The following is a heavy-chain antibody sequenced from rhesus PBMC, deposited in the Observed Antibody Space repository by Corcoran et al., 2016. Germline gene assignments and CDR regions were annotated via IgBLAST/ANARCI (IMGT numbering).Heavy chain of an antibody. CDR1: GFTFSSYY. Sequence: EVQLVETGGGLVQPGGSVKLSCAASGFTFSSYYMTWVRQAPGKGLEWVSSISSASSYIDYADAVKGRFTISRENAKNSMSLQMNSLKTEDTAVYYCTSGADGSWDAFDFWGQGLRVTVSS. D-gene: IGHD6-25*01. J-gene: IGHJ3*01. V-gene: IGHV3S4*01. CDR2: ISSASSYI. CDR3: TSGADGSWDAFDF.